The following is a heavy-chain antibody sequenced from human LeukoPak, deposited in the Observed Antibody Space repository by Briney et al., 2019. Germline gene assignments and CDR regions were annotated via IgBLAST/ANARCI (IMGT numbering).Heavy chain of an antibody. CDR1: GFTFDDYA. V-gene: IGHV3-9*01. D-gene: IGHD3-10*01. CDR2: ISWNSDNR. CDR3: AKGGHQKLWFGELSSWFDP. Sequence: PGGSLRLSCAASGFTFDDYAMHWVRQAPGKGLEWVSSISWNSDNRAYADSVKGRFTISRDSANNSLFLQMNNLRPEDTALYYCAKGGHQKLWFGELSSWFDPWGQGTLVSVSS. J-gene: IGHJ5*02.